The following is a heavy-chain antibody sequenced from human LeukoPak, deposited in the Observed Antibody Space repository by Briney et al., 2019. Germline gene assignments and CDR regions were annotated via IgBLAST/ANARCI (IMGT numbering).Heavy chain of an antibody. D-gene: IGHD1-26*01. CDR1: GFTFSSYA. Sequence: GGSLRLSCAASGFTFSSYAMSWVRQAPGKGLRWVSAISGSGGSTYYADSVKGRFTISRDNSKNTLYLQMNSLRAEDTAIYYCAKEYTGTFSPFPSYFDNWGQGTLVTVSS. CDR3: AKEYTGTFSPFPSYFDN. CDR2: ISGSGGST. J-gene: IGHJ4*02. V-gene: IGHV3-23*01.